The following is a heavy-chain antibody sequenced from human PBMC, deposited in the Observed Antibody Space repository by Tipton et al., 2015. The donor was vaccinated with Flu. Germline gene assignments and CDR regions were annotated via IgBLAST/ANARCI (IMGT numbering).Heavy chain of an antibody. D-gene: IGHD2-2*01. CDR1: GYTFTSYG. V-gene: IGHV1-18*01. J-gene: IGHJ3*02. CDR3: AREPPDSLGDYQGIDAFDI. CDR2: ISAYNGNT. Sequence: QLVQSGAEVKKPGASVKVSCKASGYTFTSYGISWVRQAPGQGLEWMGWISAYNGNTNYAQKLQGRVTISVDTSKNQFSLKLSSVTAADTAVYYCAREPPDSLGDYQGIDAFDIWGQGTMVTVSS.